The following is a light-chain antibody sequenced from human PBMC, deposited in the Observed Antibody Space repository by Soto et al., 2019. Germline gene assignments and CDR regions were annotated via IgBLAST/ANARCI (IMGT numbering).Light chain of an antibody. V-gene: IGLV2-14*01. CDR1: SSDIGAYDH. J-gene: IGLJ1*01. CDR2: SVS. CDR3: ISYTVSRSYV. Sequence: ALTQPASVSGSPGQSITISCSGTSSDIGAYDHVAWFQQFPGKTPKLVIYSVSNRPSGVSYRFSGSKSGNTASLTISGLQAGDEADYYCISYTVSRSYVFGPGTKVTIL.